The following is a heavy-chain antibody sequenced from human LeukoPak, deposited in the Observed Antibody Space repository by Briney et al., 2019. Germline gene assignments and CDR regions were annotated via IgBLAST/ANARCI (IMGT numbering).Heavy chain of an antibody. D-gene: IGHD4-17*01. CDR2: ISGSGGTT. CDR3: AKDSLSGDRFDP. J-gene: IGHJ5*02. V-gene: IGHV3-23*01. CDR1: GFTFSSCA. Sequence: GGSLRLSCAASGFTFSSCAMSWVRQAPGKGLEWVSPISGSGGTTYYADSVKGRFTISRDNSKNTLYLQMNRLSAEDTAVYYCAKDSLSGDRFDPWGQGTLVTVSS.